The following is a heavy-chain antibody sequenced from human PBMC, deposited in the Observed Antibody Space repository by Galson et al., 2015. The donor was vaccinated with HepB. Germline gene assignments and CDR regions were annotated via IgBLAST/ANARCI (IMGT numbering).Heavy chain of an antibody. CDR2: ISGSGGST. CDR3: ARRYCSTTSCNGFDY. D-gene: IGHD2-2*01. CDR1: GFTFSSYA. Sequence: SLRLSCAASGFTFSSYAMSWVRQAPGKGLEWVSAISGSGGSTYYADSVKGRFTISRDNSKNTLYLQMNSLRAEDTAVYYCARRYCSTTSCNGFDYWGQGTLVAVSS. J-gene: IGHJ4*02. V-gene: IGHV3-23*01.